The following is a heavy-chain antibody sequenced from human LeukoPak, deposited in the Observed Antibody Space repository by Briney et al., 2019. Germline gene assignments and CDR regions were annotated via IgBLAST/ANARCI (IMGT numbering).Heavy chain of an antibody. V-gene: IGHV1-2*02. CDR2: INPNSGGT. J-gene: IGHJ6*02. Sequence: GASVKVSCKASGYTFTGYYMHWVRQAPGQGREWMGWINPNSGGTNYAQKFQGRVTMTRDTSISTAYMELSRLRSDDTAVYYCARVGRLETKYYYYGMDVWGQGTTVTVSS. CDR3: ARVGRLETKYYYYGMDV. D-gene: IGHD5-24*01. CDR1: GYTFTGYY.